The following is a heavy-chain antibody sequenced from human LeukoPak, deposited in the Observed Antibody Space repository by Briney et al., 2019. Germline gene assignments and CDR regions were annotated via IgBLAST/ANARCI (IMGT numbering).Heavy chain of an antibody. D-gene: IGHD2-2*01. CDR3: ARDLGLVVPAAISDY. V-gene: IGHV1-18*04. J-gene: IGHJ4*02. CDR2: ISAYNGNT. Sequence: SVSVSCKASRYTFTSYGSIWVRQDPAQRLEWLGWISAYNGNTNYAQKLQGRVTMTTDTSTSTAYMELRSLRSDDTAVYYCARDLGLVVPAAISDYWGQGTLVSVSS. CDR1: RYTFTSYG.